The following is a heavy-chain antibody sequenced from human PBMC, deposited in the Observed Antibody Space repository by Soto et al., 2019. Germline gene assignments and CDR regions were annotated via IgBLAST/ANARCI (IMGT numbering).Heavy chain of an antibody. V-gene: IGHV4-38-2*01. D-gene: IGHD2-21*02. CDR2: IYHSGST. Sequence: SATLSSPGADLVTSSAVGSTGAGSRSPPGKGLEWIGSIYHSGSTYYNPSLKSRVTISVDTSKNQFSLKLSSVTAADTAVYYCARAADEFAVTEYNWFDPWGQATLVTVSS. J-gene: IGHJ5*02. CDR1: VTSSAVGST. CDR3: ARAADEFAVTEYNWFDP.